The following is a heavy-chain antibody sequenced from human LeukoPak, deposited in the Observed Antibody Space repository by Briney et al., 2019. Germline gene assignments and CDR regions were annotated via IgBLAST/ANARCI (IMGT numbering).Heavy chain of an antibody. CDR2: ISSNGGST. CDR1: GFTFSSYA. J-gene: IGHJ3*02. CDR3: ARGPLEPYDILTGSLDI. Sequence: PGGSLRLSCAASGFTFSSYAMHWVRQAPGKGLEYVSAISSNGGSTYYANSVKGRFTISRDNSKNTLYLQMGSLRAEDMAVYYCARGPLEPYDILTGSLDIWGQGTMVTVSS. D-gene: IGHD3-9*01. V-gene: IGHV3-64*01.